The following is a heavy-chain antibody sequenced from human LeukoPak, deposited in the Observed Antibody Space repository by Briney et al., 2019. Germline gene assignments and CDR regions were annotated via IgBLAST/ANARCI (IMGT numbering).Heavy chain of an antibody. CDR1: GASISSSSYY. CDR2: IFYSGST. V-gene: IGHV4-39*01. J-gene: IGHJ4*02. D-gene: IGHD3-22*01. Sequence: SETLSLTCTVSGASISSSSYYWGWIRQPPGKGLEWIGSIFYSGSTYYNPSLKSRVTISVDTSKNQFSLKLSSVTAADTAVYYCARLGGYYDPPGYWGQGTLVTVSS. CDR3: ARLGGYYDPPGY.